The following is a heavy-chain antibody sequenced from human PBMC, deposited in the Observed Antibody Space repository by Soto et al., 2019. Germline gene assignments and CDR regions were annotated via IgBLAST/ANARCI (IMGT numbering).Heavy chain of an antibody. CDR1: GGSISSYY. Sequence: SETLSLTCTVSGGSISSYYWSWIRQPPGKGLEWIGYIYYSGSTNYNPSLKSRVTISVDTSKNQFSLKLSSVTAADTAVYYCARGGSGYPWVGYYYYGMDVWGQGTTVTVSS. D-gene: IGHD3-22*01. V-gene: IGHV4-59*01. CDR3: ARGGSGYPWVGYYYYGMDV. J-gene: IGHJ6*02. CDR2: IYYSGST.